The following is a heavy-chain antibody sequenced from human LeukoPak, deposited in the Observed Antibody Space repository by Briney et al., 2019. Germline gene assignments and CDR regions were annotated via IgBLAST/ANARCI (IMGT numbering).Heavy chain of an antibody. V-gene: IGHV3-74*01. CDR1: GVTFSGHS. J-gene: IGHJ5*01. CDR2: ISRDGTIT. Sequence: PGGSLRLSCAASGVTFSGHSMHWVRQAPGKGLVWVSGISRDGTITNYADAVKGRFTISRDNAKHTLYRQMNSLRVEDTAVYSCERGWYGPDSCGQGTLVTVSS. CDR3: ERGWYGPDS. D-gene: IGHD1-14*01.